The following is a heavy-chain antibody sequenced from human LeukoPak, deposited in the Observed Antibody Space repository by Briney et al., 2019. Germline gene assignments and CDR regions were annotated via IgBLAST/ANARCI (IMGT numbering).Heavy chain of an antibody. D-gene: IGHD5-24*01. CDR3: ARLGRWLQYYFDY. CDR1: GDSISTYY. CDR2: INHSGGT. J-gene: IGHJ4*02. V-gene: IGHV4-34*01. Sequence: PSETLSLTCTVSGDSISTYYWSWIRQPPGKGLEWIGEINHSGGTNYNPSLKSRVTISVDTSKNQFSLKLSSVTAADTAVYYCARLGRWLQYYFDYWGQGTLVTVSS.